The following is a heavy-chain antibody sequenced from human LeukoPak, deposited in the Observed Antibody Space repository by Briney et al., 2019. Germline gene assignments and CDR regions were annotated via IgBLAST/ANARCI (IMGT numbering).Heavy chain of an antibody. CDR1: GFTFSSYW. V-gene: IGHV3-7*03. CDR2: IKQDGSEK. J-gene: IGHJ6*04. D-gene: IGHD4-11*01. Sequence: EGSLRLSCAASGFTFSSYWMSWVRQAPGKGLEWVANIKQDGSEKYYVDSVKGRFTISRDNAKNSLYLQMNSLRAEDTAVYYCARRLGDYYYYGMDVWGKGTTVTVSS. CDR3: ARRLGDYYYYGMDV.